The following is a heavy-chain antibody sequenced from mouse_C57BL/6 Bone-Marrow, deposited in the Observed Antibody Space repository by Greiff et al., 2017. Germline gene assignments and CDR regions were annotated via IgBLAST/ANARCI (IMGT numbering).Heavy chain of an antibody. CDR3: TTGGSRYY. Sequence: EVQLQQSGAELVRPGASVKLSCTASGFNIKDDYMHWVKQRPEKGLEWIGWIDPENGDTEYASKFQGKATITADTSSNTAYLQLSSLTSEDTAVYYCTTGGSRYYWGQGTTLTVSS. J-gene: IGHJ2*01. CDR1: GFNIKDDY. CDR2: IDPENGDT. V-gene: IGHV14-4*01. D-gene: IGHD1-1*01.